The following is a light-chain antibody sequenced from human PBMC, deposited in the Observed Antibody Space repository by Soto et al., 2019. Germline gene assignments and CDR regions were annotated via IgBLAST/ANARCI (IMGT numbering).Light chain of an antibody. J-gene: IGKJ4*01. CDR2: SAS. CDR1: HNINYY. Sequence: DIQMTQSPSAMSASVGDRGTISCRASHNINYYLAWFQQKPGKVPKRLIYSASSLHSGVPSRFSGSGSGTEFTLTITGLQPEDTAIYYCLQHNSYPLTFGGGTKVEIK. V-gene: IGKV1-17*03. CDR3: LQHNSYPLT.